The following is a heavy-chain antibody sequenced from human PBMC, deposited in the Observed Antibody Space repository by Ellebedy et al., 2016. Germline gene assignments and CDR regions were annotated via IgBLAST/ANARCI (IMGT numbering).Heavy chain of an antibody. CDR1: GGSFSGYY. V-gene: IGHV4-34*01. D-gene: IGHD3-22*01. Sequence: SETLSLTCAVYGGSFSGYYWSWIRQPPGKGLEWIGEISHSGSTSYNPSLKSRITISLDTSKNQFSLKLSSVTAADTSVYYCAGGDYYDSSGYYYVGAFDIWGQGTMVTVSS. CDR2: ISHSGST. CDR3: AGGDYYDSSGYYYVGAFDI. J-gene: IGHJ3*02.